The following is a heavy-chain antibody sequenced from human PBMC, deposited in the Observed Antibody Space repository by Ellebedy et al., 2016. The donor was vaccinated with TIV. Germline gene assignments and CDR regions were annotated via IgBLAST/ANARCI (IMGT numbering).Heavy chain of an antibody. Sequence: GESLKISCAASGFTFSSFAMHWVRLAPGKGLEWLSVISGGADNTYHADSVKGRFTITRDNSKNTLNIQMNSLRAEDTAVYYCARETYNDVDLKLWGIFDIWGQGTMVTVSS. CDR2: ISGGADNT. CDR1: GFTFSSFA. V-gene: IGHV3-23*01. D-gene: IGHD3-10*01. CDR3: ARETYNDVDLKLWGIFDI. J-gene: IGHJ3*02.